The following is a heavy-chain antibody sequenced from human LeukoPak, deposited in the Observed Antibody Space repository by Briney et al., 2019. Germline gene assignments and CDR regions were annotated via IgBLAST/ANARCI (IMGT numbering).Heavy chain of an antibody. D-gene: IGHD6-13*01. CDR1: GYTFTGYD. Sequence: ASVKVSCKASGYTFTGYDINWVRQATGQGLEWMGWMNPNSGNTGYAQKFQGRVTMTRNTSISTAYMELSSLRSEDTAVYYCASGGSSRWYYFDYWGQGTLVTVSS. CDR2: MNPNSGNT. J-gene: IGHJ4*02. CDR3: ASGGSSRWYYFDY. V-gene: IGHV1-8*01.